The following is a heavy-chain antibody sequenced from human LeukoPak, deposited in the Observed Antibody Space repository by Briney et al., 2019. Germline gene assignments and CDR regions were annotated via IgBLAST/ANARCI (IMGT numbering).Heavy chain of an antibody. Sequence: QPGGSLRLSCAASGFTFSSNTMSWVSQAPRKGLEWVSVISGSGGNTYYADSVKGRFTISRDNSKNTLYLQMNSLRPEDTAVYYCAKASGGNVVYWGQGTLVTVSS. CDR1: GFTFSSNT. D-gene: IGHD4-23*01. V-gene: IGHV3-23*01. CDR3: AKASGGNVVY. J-gene: IGHJ4*02. CDR2: ISGSGGNT.